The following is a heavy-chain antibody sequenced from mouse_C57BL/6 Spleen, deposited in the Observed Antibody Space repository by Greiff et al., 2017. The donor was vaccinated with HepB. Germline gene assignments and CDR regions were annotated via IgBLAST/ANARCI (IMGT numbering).Heavy chain of an antibody. CDR1: GFTFSSYG. D-gene: IGHD1-1*01. J-gene: IGHJ2*01. CDR3: ARGYGSSYYFDY. CDR2: ISSGGSYT. V-gene: IGHV5-6*01. Sequence: VHLVESGGDLVKPGGSLKLSCAASGFTFSSYGMSWVRQTPDKRLEWVATISSGGSYTYYPDSVKGRFTISRDNAKNTLYLQMSSLKSEDTAMYYCARGYGSSYYFDYWGQGTTLTVSS.